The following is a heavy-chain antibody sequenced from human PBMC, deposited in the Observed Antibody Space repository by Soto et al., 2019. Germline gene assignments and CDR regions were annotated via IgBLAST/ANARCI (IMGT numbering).Heavy chain of an antibody. D-gene: IGHD4-17*01. J-gene: IGHJ4*02. Sequence: EVQLLESGGGSVHPGESLRLSCAASGFTFSDFAMACVRQAPGKGLEWVSSASGSGSGTYYADSVKGRFTISRDNSKNTLFLHMTNLRAGDTALYFCAKGRPGAAAAPDYWGQGTLVTVSS. CDR3: AKGRPGAAAAPDY. V-gene: IGHV3-23*01. CDR1: GFTFSDFA. CDR2: ASGSGSGT.